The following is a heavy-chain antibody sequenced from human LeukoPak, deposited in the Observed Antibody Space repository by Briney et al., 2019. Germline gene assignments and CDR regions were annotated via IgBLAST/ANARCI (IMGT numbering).Heavy chain of an antibody. CDR2: ISSSSSYI. D-gene: IGHD3-10*01. J-gene: IGHJ4*02. CDR1: GFTFSSYS. Sequence: GGSLRLSCAASGFTFSSYSMNWVRQAPGKGLEWVSSISSSSSYIYYADSVKGRFTISRDNAKNSLYLQMNSLRAEDAAVYYCASPYGSGGGTFDYWGQGTLVTVSS. V-gene: IGHV3-21*01. CDR3: ASPYGSGGGTFDY.